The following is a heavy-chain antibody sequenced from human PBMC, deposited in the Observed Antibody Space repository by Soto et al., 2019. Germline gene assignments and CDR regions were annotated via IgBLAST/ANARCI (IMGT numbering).Heavy chain of an antibody. CDR2: IYSGGST. Sequence: EVQLVESGGGLVQPGGSLRLSCAASGFTVSSHYMSWVRQAPGKGLEWVSVIYSGGSTYYTDSVKGRFTISRDNSKNTLFLQMNSLRAEHTAVYYCARDYYGGNSRYFDLWGRGTLVTVSS. J-gene: IGHJ2*01. CDR1: GFTVSSHY. D-gene: IGHD2-21*02. V-gene: IGHV3-66*01. CDR3: ARDYYGGNSRYFDL.